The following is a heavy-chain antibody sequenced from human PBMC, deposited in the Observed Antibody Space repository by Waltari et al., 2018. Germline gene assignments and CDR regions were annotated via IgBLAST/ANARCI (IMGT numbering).Heavy chain of an antibody. J-gene: IGHJ4*02. D-gene: IGHD3-10*01. CDR1: GYTFTSYA. CDR2: INAGNGNT. V-gene: IGHV1-3*01. CDR3: AREITMVRGPMAY. Sequence: QVQLVQSGAEVKKPGASVKVSCKASGYTFTSYAMHWVRQAPGQRLEWMGWINAGNGNTKYSQKFQGRVTITRDTSASTAYTELSSLRSEDTAVYYCAREITMVRGPMAYWGQGTLVTVSS.